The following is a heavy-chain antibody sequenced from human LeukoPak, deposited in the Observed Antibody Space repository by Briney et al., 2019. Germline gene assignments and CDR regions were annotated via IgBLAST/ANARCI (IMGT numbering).Heavy chain of an antibody. CDR1: GFTFSTHW. J-gene: IGHJ4*02. D-gene: IGHD1-26*01. Sequence: PGESLRLSCAASGFTFSTHWMHWVRQAPGKGLVWVSRIKSDGSTTNYGDSVKDRFTISRDNAKNTLYLQMNSLRADDTAVYYCARDPVGGRPDLWGQGTLVTVSS. CDR3: ARDPVGGRPDL. V-gene: IGHV3-74*01. CDR2: IKSDGSTT.